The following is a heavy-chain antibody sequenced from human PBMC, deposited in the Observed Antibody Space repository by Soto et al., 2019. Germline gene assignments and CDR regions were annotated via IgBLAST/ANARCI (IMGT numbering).Heavy chain of an antibody. Sequence: SETLSLTCTVSGGSISSDYWSWIRQFPGKGLEWIGYINHSGSTNYNPSLKSRVTISVDTSKNQFSLKLSSVTAADTAVYYCARIAGTNLDYWGQGTPVTVSS. CDR1: GGSISSDY. D-gene: IGHD2-21*01. CDR2: INHSGST. CDR3: ARIAGTNLDY. V-gene: IGHV4-59*08. J-gene: IGHJ4*02.